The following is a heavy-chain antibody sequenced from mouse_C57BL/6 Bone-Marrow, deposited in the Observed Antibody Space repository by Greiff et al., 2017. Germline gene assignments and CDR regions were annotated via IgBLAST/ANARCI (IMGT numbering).Heavy chain of an antibody. D-gene: IGHD2-12*01. V-gene: IGHV14-1*01. CDR2: IDPEDGDT. J-gene: IGHJ3*01. CDR1: GFNIKDYY. Sequence: VQLQQSGAELVRPGASVKLSCTASGFNIKDYYMHWVKQRPEQGLEWIGRIDPEDGDTEYAPKFQGKATMTADTSSNTAYLQLSSLTSEDTAVYYCTTDYNILRCAYWGQGTLVTVSA. CDR3: TTDYNILRCAY.